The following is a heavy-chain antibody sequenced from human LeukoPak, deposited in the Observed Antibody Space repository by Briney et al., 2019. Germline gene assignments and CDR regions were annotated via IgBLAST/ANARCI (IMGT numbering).Heavy chain of an antibody. CDR1: GFTFSSYS. CDR3: ARDHDQYCSGGSCYFQATYDAFDI. J-gene: IGHJ3*02. V-gene: IGHV3-21*01. CDR2: ISSSSSYI. Sequence: GGSLRLSCAASGFTFSSYSMNWVRQAPGKGLEWVSSISSSSSYIYYADSVKGRFTISRDNAKNSLYQQMNSLRAEDTAVYYCARDHDQYCSGGSCYFQATYDAFDIWGQGTMVTVSS. D-gene: IGHD2-15*01.